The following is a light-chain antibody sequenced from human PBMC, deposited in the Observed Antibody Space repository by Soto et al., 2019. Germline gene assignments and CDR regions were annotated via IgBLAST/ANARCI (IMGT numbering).Light chain of an antibody. CDR3: MQRLQTHRT. Sequence: DIVMTQSPLSLPVTPGEPASISCRSSQSLLHSNGYNYLDWYLQKPGQSPQLLIYLGSNRASGVPDRFSGSGSDTDFTLKISRVEAEDVGVYYCMQRLQTHRTFGQGTKVDIK. CDR2: LGS. CDR1: QSLLHSNGYNY. J-gene: IGKJ1*01. V-gene: IGKV2-28*01.